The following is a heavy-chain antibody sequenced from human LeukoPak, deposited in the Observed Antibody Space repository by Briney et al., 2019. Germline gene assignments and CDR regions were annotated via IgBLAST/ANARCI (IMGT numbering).Heavy chain of an antibody. CDR2: IYSGGST. Sequence: GGSLRLSCAASGFTVGSNYMSWVRQAPGKGLEWVSVIYSGGSTYYADSVKGRFAISRDNSKNTLYLQMNSLRAEDTAVYYCARDRSGSFRFDYWGQGTLVTVSS. V-gene: IGHV3-66*02. CDR1: GFTVGSNY. J-gene: IGHJ4*02. D-gene: IGHD1-26*01. CDR3: ARDRSGSFRFDY.